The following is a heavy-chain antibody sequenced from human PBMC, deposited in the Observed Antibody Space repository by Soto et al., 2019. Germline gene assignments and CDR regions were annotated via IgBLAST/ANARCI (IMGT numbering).Heavy chain of an antibody. CDR1: GGSISSYY. Sequence: QVQLQESGPGLVKPSETLSLTCTVSGGSISSYYWSWIRQPPGKGLEWIGYIYYSGSTNYNPSLKSLVTMSVDTSKILFALKLSSVTAADTAVYYCAKSIAARQNWFDPWGQGTLVTVSS. D-gene: IGHD6-6*01. CDR2: IYYSGST. V-gene: IGHV4-59*01. CDR3: AKSIAARQNWFDP. J-gene: IGHJ5*02.